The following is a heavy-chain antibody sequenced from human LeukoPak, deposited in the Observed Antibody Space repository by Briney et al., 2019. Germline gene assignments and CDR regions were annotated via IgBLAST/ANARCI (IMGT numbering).Heavy chain of an antibody. J-gene: IGHJ6*04. CDR2: ISGYNGNT. V-gene: IGHV1-18*04. D-gene: IGHD2-2*01. CDR3: ARVLVVPSGPAYYYYYGMDV. Sequence: ASVKVSCKASGYIFTSHGIGWVRQAPGQGLEWMGWISGYNGNTNYAQKLQGRVTMTTDTSTSTAYMELRSLGSDDTAVYYCARVLVVPSGPAYYYYYGMDVWGKGTTVTVSS. CDR1: GYIFTSHG.